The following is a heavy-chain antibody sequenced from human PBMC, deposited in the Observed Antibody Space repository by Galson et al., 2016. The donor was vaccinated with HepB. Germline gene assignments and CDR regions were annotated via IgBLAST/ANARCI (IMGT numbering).Heavy chain of an antibody. CDR2: IKRNGRQI. CDR1: GFTFSDYW. CDR3: ARAQWRQARRAAYFDY. J-gene: IGHJ4*02. D-gene: IGHD5-18*01. V-gene: IGHV3-7*04. Sequence: SLRLSCAASGFTFSDYWMNWVRQAPGQGLEWVANIKRNGRQIYYVDSVKGRFPISRDNFKNSLFLQMNSLRAEDTAVYYCARAQWRQARRAAYFDYWGQGALVTVSS.